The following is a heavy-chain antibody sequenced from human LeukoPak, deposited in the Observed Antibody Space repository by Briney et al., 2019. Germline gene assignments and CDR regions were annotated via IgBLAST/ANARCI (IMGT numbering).Heavy chain of an antibody. CDR2: ISSSSSYI. Sequence: PGGSLRLSCAASGFTFSSYSMNWVRQAPGKGLEWVSSISSSSSYIYYADSVKGRFTISRDNAKNSLYLQMNSLRAEDTAVYCAREYTPPYGYDSNYMDVGGKGTTVTVSS. J-gene: IGHJ6*03. CDR3: AREYTPPYGYDSNYMDV. D-gene: IGHD5-12*01. V-gene: IGHV3-21*01. CDR1: GFTFSSYS.